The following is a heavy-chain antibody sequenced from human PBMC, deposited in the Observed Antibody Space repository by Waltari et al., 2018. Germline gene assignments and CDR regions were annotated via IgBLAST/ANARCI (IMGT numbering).Heavy chain of an antibody. CDR3: VREVVPAAKIVVNWFDP. CDR1: GYSFTNYA. CDR2: ITTNTENP. D-gene: IGHD2-2*01. V-gene: IGHV7-4-1*02. Sequence: QVQLVQSGSEWKKPGASVKVSCKAYGYSFTNYAINWVRQAPGQGLELMGWITTNTENPTYTQGFTRRFVFSLDTSVSTAYLQINDLKAEDTAIYYCVREVVPAAKIVVNWFDPWGQGTQVTVSS. J-gene: IGHJ5*02.